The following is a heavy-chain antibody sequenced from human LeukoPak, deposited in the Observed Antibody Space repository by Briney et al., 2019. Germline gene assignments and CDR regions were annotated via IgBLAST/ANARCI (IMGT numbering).Heavy chain of an antibody. D-gene: IGHD3-9*01. Sequence: GGSLRLSCSTSGFTYSNHFMHWVRQAPGKGLEYVSSIGPNGASTLYADSVKGRFTISRDNSKNALYLQLTSLRLEDTALYYCVKDLTGTWSFDYWGQGTLVTVSS. J-gene: IGHJ4*02. V-gene: IGHV3-64D*06. CDR2: IGPNGAST. CDR3: VKDLTGTWSFDY. CDR1: GFTYSNHF.